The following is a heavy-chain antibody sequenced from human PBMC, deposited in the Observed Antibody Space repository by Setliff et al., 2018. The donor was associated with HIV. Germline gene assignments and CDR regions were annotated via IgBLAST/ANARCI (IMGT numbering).Heavy chain of an antibody. V-gene: IGHV4-31*03. Sequence: SETLSLTCSVSGASFTSARYYWTWIRQHPGHPGKGLEWIGYVHNSGTAYSTPSLRSRVDISLDTSNSQFSLNLRAVTAADTAVYYCARGVYCGASCYQGTDHWGQGKLVTVSS. CDR3: ARGVYCGASCYQGTDH. D-gene: IGHD2-21*01. CDR1: GASFTSARYY. CDR2: VHNSGTA. J-gene: IGHJ5*02.